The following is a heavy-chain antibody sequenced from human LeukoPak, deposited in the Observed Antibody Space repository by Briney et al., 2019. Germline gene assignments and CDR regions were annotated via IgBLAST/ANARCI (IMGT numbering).Heavy chain of an antibody. J-gene: IGHJ4*02. D-gene: IGHD3-10*01. CDR2: ISSSSSTI. Sequence: GGSLRLSCAASGFTFSSYSMNWVRQAPGKGLEWVSYISSSSSTIYYADSVKGRFTISRDNAKNSLYLQMNSLRAEDTAVYYCARAKEYYYGSGMGYWGQGTLVTVSS. CDR3: ARAKEYYYGSGMGY. CDR1: GFTFSSYS. V-gene: IGHV3-48*04.